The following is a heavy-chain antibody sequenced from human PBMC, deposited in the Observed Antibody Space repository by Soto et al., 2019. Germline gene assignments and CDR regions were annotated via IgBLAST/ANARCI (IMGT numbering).Heavy chain of an antibody. Sequence: SETLSLTCSVSGGSISSKSYSWGWIRQPPGKGLEWIGTFYYSENTYYNPSLKSRVTISVDTSKNQFSLKLSPVTAADTAVYYCAKLAGYCSGNSCHGDYAMDVWGQGTTVT. D-gene: IGHD2-2*01. CDR1: GGSISSKSYS. J-gene: IGHJ6*02. V-gene: IGHV4-39*01. CDR2: FYYSENT. CDR3: AKLAGYCSGNSCHGDYAMDV.